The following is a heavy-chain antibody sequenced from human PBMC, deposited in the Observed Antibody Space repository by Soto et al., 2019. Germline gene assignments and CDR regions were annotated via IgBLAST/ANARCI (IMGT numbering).Heavy chain of an antibody. CDR1: GGSISSGGYY. Sequence: SETLSLTCTVSGGSISSGGYYWSWIRQHPGKGLEWIGYIYYGGSTYYNPSLKSRVTISVDTSKNQFSLKLSSVTAADTAVYYCARDSGGGGIAAAGTFWYWGQGTLVTVSS. CDR3: ARDSGGGGIAAAGTFWY. CDR2: IYYGGST. D-gene: IGHD6-13*01. J-gene: IGHJ4*02. V-gene: IGHV4-31*03.